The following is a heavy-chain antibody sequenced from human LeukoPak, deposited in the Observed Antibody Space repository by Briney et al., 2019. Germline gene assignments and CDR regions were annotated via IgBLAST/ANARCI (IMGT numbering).Heavy chain of an antibody. CDR2: INPSGGST. CDR1: GYAFTSYY. CDR3: ARERDTATEYLDY. V-gene: IGHV1-46*01. D-gene: IGHD5-18*01. Sequence: ASVKVYCKASGYAFTSYYIHWERQDPGQRLEWMGIINPSGGSTSYAQKFQGRVTMTRDTSTSTVYMELSSLRSEDTAVYYCARERDTATEYLDYWGQGTLVTVSS. J-gene: IGHJ4*02.